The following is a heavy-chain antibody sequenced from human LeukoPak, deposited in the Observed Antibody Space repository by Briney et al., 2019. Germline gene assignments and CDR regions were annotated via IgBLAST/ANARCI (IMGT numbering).Heavy chain of an antibody. CDR2: ISSSGSTI. V-gene: IGHV3-11*01. Sequence: GSLRLSCAASGFTFSDYYMTWIRQAPGKGLEWVSYISSSGSTIYYADSVKGRFTVSRDNAKNSLYLQMNSLRAEDTAVYYCARSCSGGSCYYYYYCMDVWGKGTTVTISS. CDR3: ARSCSGGSCYYYYYCMDV. D-gene: IGHD2-15*01. J-gene: IGHJ6*03. CDR1: GFTFSDYY.